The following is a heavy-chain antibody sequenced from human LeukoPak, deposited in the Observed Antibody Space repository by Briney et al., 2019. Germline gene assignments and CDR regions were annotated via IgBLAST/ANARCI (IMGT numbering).Heavy chain of an antibody. CDR2: IYYRGST. CDR1: GGSIISYY. J-gene: IGHJ4*02. CDR3: ARMTAYYYDSSGYFEWYFDY. Sequence: SETLSLTCTVSGGSIISYYWSWIRQPPGKGRGWIGYIYYRGSTDYNPTLKSRVTISVDTSKNQFSLKLRSVTAADTAVYYCARMTAYYYDSSGYFEWYFDYWGQGTLVTVSS. V-gene: IGHV4-59*01. D-gene: IGHD3-22*01.